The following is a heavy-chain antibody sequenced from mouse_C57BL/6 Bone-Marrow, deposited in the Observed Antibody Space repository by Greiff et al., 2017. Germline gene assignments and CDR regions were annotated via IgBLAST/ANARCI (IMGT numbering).Heavy chain of an antibody. Sequence: EVKLMESGGGLVKPGGSLKLSCAASGFTFSDYGMHWVRQAPEKGLEWVAYISSGSSTIYYADTVKGRFTISRDNAKNTLFLQMTSLRSEDAAMYYCGSSYYGMDYWGQGTSVTVSS. CDR3: GSSYYGMDY. V-gene: IGHV5-17*01. J-gene: IGHJ4*01. CDR1: GFTFSDYG. CDR2: ISSGSSTI.